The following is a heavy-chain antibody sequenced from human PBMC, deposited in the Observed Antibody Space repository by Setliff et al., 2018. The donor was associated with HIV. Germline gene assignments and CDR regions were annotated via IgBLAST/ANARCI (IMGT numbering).Heavy chain of an antibody. CDR3: ARHGLLWFGAGYNWFDP. CDR2: INHSGST. Sequence: SETLSLTCAVYGGSFSGYWSWIRQSPGKGLEWLGEINHSGSTYYNPSLKSRVTISVDTSKNQFSLKLSSVTAADTAVYYCARHGLLWFGAGYNWFDPWGQGTLVTVSS. D-gene: IGHD3-10*01. J-gene: IGHJ5*02. CDR1: GGSFSGY. V-gene: IGHV4-34*01.